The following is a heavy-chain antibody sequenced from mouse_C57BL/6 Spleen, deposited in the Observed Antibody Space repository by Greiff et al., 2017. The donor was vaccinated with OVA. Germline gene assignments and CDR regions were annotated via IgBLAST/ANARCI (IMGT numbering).Heavy chain of an antibody. Sequence: QVQLQQPGTELVKPGASVKLSCKASGYTLTSYWMHWVKQRPGQGLEWIGNINPSNGGTNYNEKFKSKATLTVDKSSSTAYMQLSSLTSEDSAVYYCARKGGGNYVWFAYWGQGTLVTVSA. CDR2: INPSNGGT. V-gene: IGHV1-53*01. CDR3: ARKGGGNYVWFAY. D-gene: IGHD2-1*01. CDR1: GYTLTSYW. J-gene: IGHJ3*01.